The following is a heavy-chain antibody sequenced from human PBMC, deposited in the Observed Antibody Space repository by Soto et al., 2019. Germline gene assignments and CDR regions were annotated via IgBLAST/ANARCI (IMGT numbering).Heavy chain of an antibody. CDR2: ISNDGSIQ. CDR1: GFTFSGCG. Sequence: QVQLMESGGSVLQPGRSLRLSCAPSGFTFSGCGTHWVRQAPGRGLVWVTIISNDGSIQYYGDSVKGRFTVSRDNSKNTLFLEMNSLTAEDTATYYCAKDRRDSSGTCSRCFGMDVWGQGTTVTVSS. D-gene: IGHD3-22*01. CDR3: AKDRRDSSGTCSRCFGMDV. V-gene: IGHV3-30*18. J-gene: IGHJ6*02.